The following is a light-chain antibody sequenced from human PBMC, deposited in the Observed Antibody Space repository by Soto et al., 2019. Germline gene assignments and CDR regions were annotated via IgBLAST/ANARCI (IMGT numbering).Light chain of an antibody. CDR3: CSYVGTSTI. Sequence: QSALTQPASVSGSPGQSNTISCTGSSSDVGSHNLVSWYQQYPGKAPKLMIFEANKRPSGVSNRFSGSKSGNTASLTVSGLQADDEADYYCCSYVGTSTIFGGGTKLTVL. CDR2: EAN. V-gene: IGLV2-23*01. CDR1: SSDVGSHNL. J-gene: IGLJ2*01.